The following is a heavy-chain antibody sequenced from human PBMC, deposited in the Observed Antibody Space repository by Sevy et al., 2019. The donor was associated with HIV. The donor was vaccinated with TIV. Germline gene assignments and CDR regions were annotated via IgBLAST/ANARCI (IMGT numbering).Heavy chain of an antibody. J-gene: IGHJ4*02. CDR2: IHSDDTT. D-gene: IGHD5-18*01. CDR3: ARGKSGYGYALNY. CDR1: GFTVNSNY. V-gene: IGHV3-66*01. Sequence: GRSLRLSCAASGFTVNSNYMTWVRQAPGKGLEGVSVIHSDDTTYHADSVKDRLTISRDNSKNTLYLHTSSLRAEDTAVYYCARGKSGYGYALNYWGQGTLVTVSS.